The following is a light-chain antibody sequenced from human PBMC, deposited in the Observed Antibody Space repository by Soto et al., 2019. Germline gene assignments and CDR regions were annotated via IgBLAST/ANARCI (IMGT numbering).Light chain of an antibody. J-gene: IGKJ5*01. Sequence: EIVMTQSPATLSVSPGDRATLSCRASQSISSNLAWYQQKPGQAPRLLMFRTSSRATGFPARFSGSGSGTEFNLTISSLQSEDFAVYYCQQYNNWPRPITFGQGTRLEIK. CDR2: RTS. CDR3: QQYNNWPRPIT. V-gene: IGKV3-15*01. CDR1: QSISSN.